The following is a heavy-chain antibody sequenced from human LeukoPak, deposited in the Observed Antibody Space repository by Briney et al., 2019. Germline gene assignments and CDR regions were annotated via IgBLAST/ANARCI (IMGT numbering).Heavy chain of an antibody. V-gene: IGHV4-39*01. CDR3: ARLKRISGSYSGGYYFDY. Sequence: SETLSLTCTVSGGSISSSSYYWGWIRQPPGEGLEWIGSIYYSGSTYYNPSLKSRDTISVDTSKSQFSLKLSSVTAADTAVYYCARLKRISGSYSGGYYFDYWGQGTLVTVSS. J-gene: IGHJ4*02. D-gene: IGHD1-26*01. CDR1: GGSISSSSYY. CDR2: IYYSGST.